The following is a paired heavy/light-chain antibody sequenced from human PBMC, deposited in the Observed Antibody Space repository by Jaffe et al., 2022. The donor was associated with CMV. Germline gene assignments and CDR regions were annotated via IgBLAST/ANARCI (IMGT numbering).Light chain of an antibody. J-gene: IGKJ3*01. CDR1: QSVLYSSNNNNY. V-gene: IGKV4-1*01. CDR2: WAS. Sequence: DIVMTQSPDSLAVSLGERATINCKSSQSVLYSSNNNNYLAWYQQKPGQPPKLLIYWASTRGSGVPDRFSGSGSGTDFTLTISSLRTEDVAIYYCQQYYSTPLTFGPGTRVDIK. CDR3: QQYYSTPLT.
Heavy chain of an antibody. D-gene: IGHD1-1*01. CDR1: GFIVSDYW. Sequence: EVQLVESGGGLVQPGGSLRLSCAASGFIVSDYWMHWVRQVPEKGLVWVSRINSDGRMTSYADSVKGRFTISRDNAKNTVYLQMNSLRAEDTAVYYCARVLAQMDWNAFDIWGQGTVVIVSS. V-gene: IGHV3-74*01. CDR2: INSDGRMT. CDR3: ARVLAQMDWNAFDI. J-gene: IGHJ3*02.